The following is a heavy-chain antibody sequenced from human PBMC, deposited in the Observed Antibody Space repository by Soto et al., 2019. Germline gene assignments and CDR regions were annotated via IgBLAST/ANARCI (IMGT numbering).Heavy chain of an antibody. J-gene: IGHJ5*02. CDR3: ARETSGDYVWYFDP. D-gene: IGHD4-17*01. V-gene: IGHV4-30-2*01. CDR1: GDTISTGGYS. Sequence: QLQLPESGSTLVKSSETLSLTCAVSGDTISTGGYSWAWIRQPPGKPLEWIRHAYHSGNHYYNPSLKDRINKSVYRSNIQFFLQLSSVTVADTAVYYCARETSGDYVWYFDPWCQGPRATFSS. CDR2: AYHSGNH.